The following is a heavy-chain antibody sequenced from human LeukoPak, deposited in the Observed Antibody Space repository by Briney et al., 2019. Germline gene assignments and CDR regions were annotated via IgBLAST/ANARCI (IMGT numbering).Heavy chain of an antibody. J-gene: IGHJ4*02. CDR2: IRSKANSYAT. D-gene: IGHD2-15*01. CDR1: GFTFSGSA. CDR3: TRHEWEGYCSGASCYGGQVDY. Sequence: GGPLRLSCAASGFTFSGSAMHWVCQASGKGLEGVGRIRSKANSYATAYAASVKGRFTISRDDSKNTAYLQMNSLKTEDTDVYYCTRHEWEGYCSGASCYGGQVDYWGQGTLVTVSS. V-gene: IGHV3-73*01.